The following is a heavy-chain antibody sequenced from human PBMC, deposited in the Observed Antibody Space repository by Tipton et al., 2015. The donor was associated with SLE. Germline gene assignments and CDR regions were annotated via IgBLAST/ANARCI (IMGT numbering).Heavy chain of an antibody. CDR1: GGSISSSNYY. J-gene: IGHJ4*02. Sequence: TLSLTCTVSGGSISSSNYYWGWIRQPPGKGLEWIGSIYYSGSTYYNPSLKSRVSISVDTSKNQFFLNLSSVTAADTAVYYCARDEYRYDTTGYHLLGHFDFWGQGTLVTVSS. CDR3: ARDEYRYDTTGYHLLGHFDF. CDR2: IYYSGST. D-gene: IGHD3-22*01. V-gene: IGHV4-39*07.